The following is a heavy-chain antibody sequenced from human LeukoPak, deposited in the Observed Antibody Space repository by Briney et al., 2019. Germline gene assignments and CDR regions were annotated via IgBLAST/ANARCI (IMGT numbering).Heavy chain of an antibody. J-gene: IGHJ4*02. Sequence: ASVKVSCKASGYSFSSYAIRWLRQAPGQRLEWIGWINAGNGDTKYSQKLQDRVTITRDTSASTAYMELSSLRSEDTAVYYCAIHCSGGSCSPSYYFDYWGQGTLVTVSS. CDR3: AIHCSGGSCSPSYYFDY. D-gene: IGHD2-15*01. V-gene: IGHV1-3*01. CDR2: INAGNGDT. CDR1: GYSFSSYA.